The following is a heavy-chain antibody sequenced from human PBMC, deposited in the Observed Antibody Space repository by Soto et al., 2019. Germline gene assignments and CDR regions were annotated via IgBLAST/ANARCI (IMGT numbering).Heavy chain of an antibody. V-gene: IGHV4-39*01. CDR3: AGHCCSSSWSSQLYNWFDP. J-gene: IGHJ5*02. CDR1: GGSISSSSYY. Sequence: SETLSLTCTVSGGSISSSSYYWGWIRQPPGKGLEWIGSIYYSGSTYYNPSLKSRVTISVDTSKNQFSLKLSSVTAADTAVYYCAGHCCSSSWSSQLYNWFDPWGQGTLVTVSS. D-gene: IGHD6-13*01. CDR2: IYYSGST.